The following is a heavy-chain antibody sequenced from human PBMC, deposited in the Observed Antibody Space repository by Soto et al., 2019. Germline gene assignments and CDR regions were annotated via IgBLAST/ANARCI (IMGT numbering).Heavy chain of an antibody. CDR1: GYTFTSYA. V-gene: IGHV1-3*01. D-gene: IGHD2-2*02. CDR3: ACSFTVTAGIGY. J-gene: IGHJ4*02. CDR2: INAGNGNT. Sequence: GASVKVSCKASGYTFTSYAMHWVRQAPGQRLEWMGWINAGNGNTKYSQKFQGRVTITRDTSASTAYMELSSLRSEDTAVYYCACSFTVTAGIGYWGQGTLVRGSS.